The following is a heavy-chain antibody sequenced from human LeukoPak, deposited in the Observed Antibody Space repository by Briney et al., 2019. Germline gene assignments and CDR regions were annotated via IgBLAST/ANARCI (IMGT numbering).Heavy chain of an antibody. CDR2: INWNGGST. V-gene: IGHV3-20*04. D-gene: IGHD6-19*01. J-gene: IGHJ6*03. Sequence: GGSLRLSCAASGFTFDDYGMSWVRQAPGKGLEWVSGINWNGGSTGYADSVKGRFTISRDNAKNSLYLQMNSLRAEDTAVYYCAKDGAVAGVYYYYMDVWGKGTTVTISS. CDR1: GFTFDDYG. CDR3: AKDGAVAGVYYYYMDV.